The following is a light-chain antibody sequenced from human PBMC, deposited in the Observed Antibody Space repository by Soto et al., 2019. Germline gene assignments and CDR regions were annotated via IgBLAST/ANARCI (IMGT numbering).Light chain of an antibody. CDR3: SSYRSSTTFV. V-gene: IGLV2-14*01. CDR2: EVR. CDR1: SSDVGAYNF. Sequence: QSVLTQPASVSGSPGQSITISCTGTSSDVGAYNFVSWYQQYPGKAPKVIIFEVRKRPSGVSNRFSGSKSGDTAPLTISGLQAEDEADYYCSSYRSSTTFVFGTGTKVT. J-gene: IGLJ1*01.